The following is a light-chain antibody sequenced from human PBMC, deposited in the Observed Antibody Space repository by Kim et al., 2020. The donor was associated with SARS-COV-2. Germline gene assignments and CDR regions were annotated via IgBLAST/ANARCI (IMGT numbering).Light chain of an antibody. CDR1: SSNIGISL. J-gene: IGLJ1*01. V-gene: IGLV1-47*02. CDR3: AAWDDNLSGPV. CDR2: PND. Sequence: GQRVTISCSGSSSNIGISLVYWYQQLPTSAPKLLIDPNDDGPSGVPDRFSASKSGTSASLAISGLRPEDEGVYFCAAWDDNLSGPVFGAGTKVTVL.